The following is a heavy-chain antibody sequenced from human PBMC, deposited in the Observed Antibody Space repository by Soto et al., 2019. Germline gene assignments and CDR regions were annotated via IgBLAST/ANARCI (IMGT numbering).Heavy chain of an antibody. Sequence: GGSLRLSCAASGFTFSSYAMSWVRQAPGKGLEWVSAISGSGGSTYYADSVKGRFTISRDNSKNTLYLQMNSLRAEDTAVYYCAKDSRSGYYGSGSYYNHPYYFDYWGQGTLVTVS. CDR3: AKDSRSGYYGSGSYYNHPYYFDY. V-gene: IGHV3-23*01. D-gene: IGHD3-10*01. CDR2: ISGSGGST. J-gene: IGHJ4*02. CDR1: GFTFSSYA.